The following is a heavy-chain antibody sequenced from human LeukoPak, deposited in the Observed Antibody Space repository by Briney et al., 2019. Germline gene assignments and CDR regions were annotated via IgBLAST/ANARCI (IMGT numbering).Heavy chain of an antibody. CDR3: ARYYGSGSYYNYYYYMDV. Sequence: ASVKVSCKASGYTFTSYGISWVRQAPGQGLEWMGWISAYNGNTNYAQKLQGRVTMTTDTSTSTAYMELSSLRFEDTAVYYCARYYGSGSYYNYYYYMDVWGKGTTVTVSS. V-gene: IGHV1-18*01. CDR2: ISAYNGNT. J-gene: IGHJ6*03. CDR1: GYTFTSYG. D-gene: IGHD3-10*01.